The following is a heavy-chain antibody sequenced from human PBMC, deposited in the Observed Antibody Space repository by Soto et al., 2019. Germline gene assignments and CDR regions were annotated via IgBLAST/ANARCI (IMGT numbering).Heavy chain of an antibody. J-gene: IGHJ6*02. CDR2: INPKSGGT. D-gene: IGHD2-8*01. CDR1: GYSFTDYH. Sequence: GASVKVSCKASGYSFTDYHMHWVRQAPGQGLEWLGRINPKSGGTSTAQKFQGWVTMTTDTSISTASMELTRLTSDDTAIYYCARGDSTDCSNGVCSFFYNHDMDVWGQGTTVTVYS. CDR3: ARGDSTDCSNGVCSFFYNHDMDV. V-gene: IGHV1-2*04.